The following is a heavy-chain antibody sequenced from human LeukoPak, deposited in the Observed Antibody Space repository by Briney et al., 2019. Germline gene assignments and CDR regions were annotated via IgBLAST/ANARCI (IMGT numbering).Heavy chain of an antibody. D-gene: IGHD6-13*01. CDR3: ARGRVSSSTWYSTYYYYFYMDV. CDR1: GYSISSGYY. CDR2: IYHSGST. V-gene: IGHV4-38-2*02. Sequence: SETLSLTCTVSGYSISSGYYWGWIRQPPGKGLEWIGSIYHSGSTYYNPSLKSRVTISVDTSKNQFSLKLSSATAADTAVYFCARGRVSSSTWYSTYYYYFYMDVWGKGTTVTVSS. J-gene: IGHJ6*03.